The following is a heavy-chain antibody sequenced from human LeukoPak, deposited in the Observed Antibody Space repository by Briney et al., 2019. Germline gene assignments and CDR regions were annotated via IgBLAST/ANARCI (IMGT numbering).Heavy chain of an antibody. J-gene: IGHJ4*02. CDR3: ARQNGGSYWP. CDR2: IYYSGST. CDR1: GGSISSYY. Sequence: SETLSLTCTVSGGSISSYYWSWIRQPPGKGLEWIGYIYYSGSTNYNPSLESRVTISVDTSKNQFSLKLSSVTAADTAVYYCARQNGGSYWPWGQGTLVTVSS. D-gene: IGHD1-26*01. V-gene: IGHV4-59*08.